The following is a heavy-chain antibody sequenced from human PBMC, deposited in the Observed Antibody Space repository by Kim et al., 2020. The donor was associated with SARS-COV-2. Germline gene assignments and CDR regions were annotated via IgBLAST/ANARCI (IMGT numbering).Heavy chain of an antibody. CDR3: ARALGSRKWELLGYFDY. CDR2: INAGNGNT. Sequence: ASVKVSCKASGYTFTSYAMHWVRQAPGQRLEWMGWINAGNGNTKYSQKFQGRVTITRDTSARTAYMELSSLRSEDTAVYYCARALGSRKWELLGYFDYWGQGTLVTVSS. CDR1: GYTFTSYA. J-gene: IGHJ4*02. D-gene: IGHD1-26*01. V-gene: IGHV1-3*01.